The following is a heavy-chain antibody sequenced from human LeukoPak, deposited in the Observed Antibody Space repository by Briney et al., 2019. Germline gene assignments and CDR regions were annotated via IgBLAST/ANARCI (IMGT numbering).Heavy chain of an antibody. CDR3: ARDPDYYGSGIFDY. D-gene: IGHD3-10*01. CDR1: GFTFSSYT. J-gene: IGHJ4*02. V-gene: IGHV3-30-3*01. CDR2: ISFDGSNK. Sequence: GGSLRLSCAASGFTFSSYTMHWVRQAPGKGLEWVAVISFDGSNKYYADSVKGRFTISRDNSKNTLYLQMNSLRAEDTAVYYCARDPDYYGSGIFDYWGQGTLVTVSS.